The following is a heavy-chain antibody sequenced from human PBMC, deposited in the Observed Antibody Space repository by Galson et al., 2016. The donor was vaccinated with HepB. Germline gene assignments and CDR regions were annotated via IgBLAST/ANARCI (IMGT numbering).Heavy chain of an antibody. D-gene: IGHD4-17*01. CDR3: ARAEGDGDADDGFDV. CDR1: GDSVSSGTYF. J-gene: IGHJ3*01. CDR2: MYSSGST. Sequence: ETLSLTCTVSGDSVSSGTYFWSWIRQPPGKGLEWIGYMYSSGSTKYNPSLKSRVTISVDTSKKQFSLKLRSVTAADTAVYYCARAEGDGDADDGFDVWGQGTMVTVSS. V-gene: IGHV4-61*01.